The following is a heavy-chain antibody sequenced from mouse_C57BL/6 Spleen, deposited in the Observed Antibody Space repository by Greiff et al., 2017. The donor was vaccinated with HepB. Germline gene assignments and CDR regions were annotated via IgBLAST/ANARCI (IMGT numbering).Heavy chain of an antibody. Sequence: EVKLMESGGGLVKPGGSLKLSCAASGFTFSDYGMHWVRQAPEKGLEWVAYISSGSSTIYYADTVKGRFTISRDNAKNTLFLQMTSLRSEDTAMYYCARMGYYYGSYYFDYWGQGTTLTVSS. J-gene: IGHJ2*01. CDR3: ARMGYYYGSYYFDY. CDR1: GFTFSDYG. D-gene: IGHD1-1*01. V-gene: IGHV5-17*01. CDR2: ISSGSSTI.